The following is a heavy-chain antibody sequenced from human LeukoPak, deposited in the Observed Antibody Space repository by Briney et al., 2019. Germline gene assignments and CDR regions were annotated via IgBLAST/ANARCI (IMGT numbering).Heavy chain of an antibody. CDR2: IYYTGNT. D-gene: IGHD1-14*01. CDR1: GGSISSTIYY. Sequence: SETLSLTCSVSGGSISSTIYYWGWIRQPPGKGLEWIGSIYYTGNTYYNPSLKSRVTISVDTSKNQSSLKLNSVTAPDTAVYYCARQPDGFDYWGQGTLVTVSS. CDR3: ARQPDGFDY. J-gene: IGHJ4*02. V-gene: IGHV4-39*01.